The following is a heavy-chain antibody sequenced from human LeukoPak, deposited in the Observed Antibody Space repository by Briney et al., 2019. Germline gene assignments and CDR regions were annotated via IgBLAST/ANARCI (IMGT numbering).Heavy chain of an antibody. V-gene: IGHV1-69*13. Sequence: GASVKVSCKASGGTFSSYAISWVRQAPGQGLEWMGGIIPIFGTANYAQKFQGRVTITADESTSTAYMELSSLRSEDTAVYYCARLRQMATTPYYFDYWGQGTLVTVSS. CDR3: ARLRQMATTPYYFDY. CDR1: GGTFSSYA. CDR2: IIPIFGTA. D-gene: IGHD5-24*01. J-gene: IGHJ4*02.